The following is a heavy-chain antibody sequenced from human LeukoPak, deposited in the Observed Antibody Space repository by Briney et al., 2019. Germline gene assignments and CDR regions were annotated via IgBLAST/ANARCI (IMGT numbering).Heavy chain of an antibody. CDR1: GGSVSSGGYY. J-gene: IGHJ5*02. Sequence: SSETLSLTCTVSGGSVSSGGYYWSWIRQPPGKGLECIGSIYYSGSTYYNPSLESRVTISVDTSKNQFSLKVSSVTAADTAVYYCARQYPIVYGSSQNWFDPWGQGTLVTVSS. V-gene: IGHV4-39*01. CDR3: ARQYPIVYGSSQNWFDP. D-gene: IGHD6-13*01. CDR2: IYYSGST.